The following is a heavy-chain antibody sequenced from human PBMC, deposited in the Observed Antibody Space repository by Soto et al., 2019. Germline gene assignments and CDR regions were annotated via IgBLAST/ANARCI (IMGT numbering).Heavy chain of an antibody. D-gene: IGHD5-18*01. CDR2: ISVSGGNT. CDR3: AKGGRGYRDAFDI. CDR1: GVTVSSYG. J-gene: IGHJ3*02. Sequence: PGGSLRLSCTASGVTVSSYGMNWVRQAPGKGLEWVSTISVSGGNTYYADSVKGRFTISRDNSKNTLYVQMNSLRAEDTAVYYCAKGGRGYRDAFDIWGQGTMVTVSS. V-gene: IGHV3-23*01.